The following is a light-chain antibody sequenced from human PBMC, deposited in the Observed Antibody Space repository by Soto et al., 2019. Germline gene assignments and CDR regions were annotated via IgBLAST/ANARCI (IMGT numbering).Light chain of an antibody. J-gene: IGLJ3*02. CDR3: ASKTTSSTVL. Sequence: QSVLTQPSSMSGSPGQSITIFCTGTTSDIGAYEHVSWYQQRPGRAPKVLIYDVRIRPSEVSNRFSGSKSGDTASLTISGLQAGDEAVYYCASKTTSSTVLFGGGTKVTVL. CDR1: TSDIGAYEH. CDR2: DVR. V-gene: IGLV2-14*03.